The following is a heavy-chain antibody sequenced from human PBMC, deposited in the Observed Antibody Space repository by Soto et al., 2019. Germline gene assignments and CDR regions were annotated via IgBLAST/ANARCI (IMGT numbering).Heavy chain of an antibody. Sequence: SGGSLRLSCAASGFTFSSYGMHWVRQAPGKGLEWVAVIWYDGSNKYYADSVKGRFTISRDNSKNTLYLQMNSLRAEDTAVYYCARDQGYCSGGSCYSRPFDYWGQGTLVTVSS. V-gene: IGHV3-33*01. CDR1: GFTFSSYG. CDR2: IWYDGSNK. D-gene: IGHD2-15*01. CDR3: ARDQGYCSGGSCYSRPFDY. J-gene: IGHJ4*02.